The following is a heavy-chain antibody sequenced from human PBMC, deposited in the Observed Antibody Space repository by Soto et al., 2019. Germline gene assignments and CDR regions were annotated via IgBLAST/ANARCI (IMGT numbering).Heavy chain of an antibody. V-gene: IGHV2-5*02. D-gene: IGHD3-10*01. J-gene: IGHJ4*02. Sequence: QITLKESGPTLVKPTQTLTLTCTFSGFSLSTSGVGVGWIRQPPGKALEWLALIYWDDDKRYSPSLKSRLTITKDTTKNQVVLTMTNMDPVDTATYYCAHTTYYYGSGSYYSDYWGQGTLVTVSS. CDR1: GFSLSTSGVG. CDR2: IYWDDDK. CDR3: AHTTYYYGSGSYYSDY.